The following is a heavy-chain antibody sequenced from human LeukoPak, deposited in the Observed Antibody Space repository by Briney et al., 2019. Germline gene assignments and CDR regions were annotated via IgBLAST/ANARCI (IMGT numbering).Heavy chain of an antibody. J-gene: IGHJ4*02. CDR3: ARAGWYSLDY. CDR1: GGSVSSYNW. CDR2: IHHSGST. D-gene: IGHD6-19*01. Sequence: SETPSLTCGVSGGSVSSYNWWSWVRQPPGKGLEWIGEIHHSGSTNYNPSLQRRVTISMDMSKNQFSLQLTSVTAADTAVYYCARAGWYSLDYWGPGTLVTVSS. V-gene: IGHV4-4*02.